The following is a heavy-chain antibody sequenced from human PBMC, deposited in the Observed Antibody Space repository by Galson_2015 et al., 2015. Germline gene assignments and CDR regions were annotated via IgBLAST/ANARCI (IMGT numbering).Heavy chain of an antibody. CDR1: GFIFSRGW. CDR3: STDRGITAAGIFDH. CDR2: IKSNSDGGTA. D-gene: IGHD6-13*01. Sequence: SLRLSCAASGFIFSRGWLSWVRQAPGKGLEWLGRIKSNSDGGTADYAAPVSGRINISRDDSKNTVSLKLNSLKIEDTAVYYCSTDRGITAAGIFDHWGQGTLVTVSS. V-gene: IGHV3-15*01. J-gene: IGHJ4*02.